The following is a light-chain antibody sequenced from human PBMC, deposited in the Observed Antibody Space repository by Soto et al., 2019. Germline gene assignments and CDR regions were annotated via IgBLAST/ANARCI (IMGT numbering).Light chain of an antibody. V-gene: IGKV1-39*01. CDR3: QQSYSTPWT. CDR1: RSISSY. J-gene: IGKJ1*01. CDR2: AAS. Sequence: IQMSQSPASLSASVGDRVTNTCRASRSISSYLNWYQQKPGKAPKLLIYAASSLQSGVPSRCSGSGSGTDFTLTISSLQPEDFATYYCQQSYSTPWTFGQGTKVDIK.